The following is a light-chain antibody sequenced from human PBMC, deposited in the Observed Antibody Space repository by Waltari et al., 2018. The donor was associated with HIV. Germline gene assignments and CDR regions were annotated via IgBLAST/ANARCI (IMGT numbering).Light chain of an antibody. V-gene: IGLV1-40*01. CDR1: NSNIGAGYG. CDR3: QSYDSSLNVI. CDR2: DSS. Sequence: QSVLTQPPSVSGAPGQRVTISCTGSNSNIGAGYGVHWYQHLPGAAPKLLIYDSSKRPSGVPDRCSGSKSGTSASLAITGLQVEDEGDYFCQSYDSSLNVIFGGGTKLTVL. J-gene: IGLJ2*01.